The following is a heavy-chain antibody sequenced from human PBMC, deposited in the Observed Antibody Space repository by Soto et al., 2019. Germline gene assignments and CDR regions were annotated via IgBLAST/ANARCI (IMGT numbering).Heavy chain of an antibody. CDR2: IYYTGST. CDR1: GGSISNYF. D-gene: IGHD6-19*01. Sequence: SETLSLTCTVSGGSISNYFWSWIRRSPVKGLEWIGYIYYTGSTTYHPSLKSRVTISVDTSKNQFSLNLTSVTAADTAVYYCARYSSGWPGNGMDVWGRGTTVTVSS. V-gene: IGHV4-59*01. CDR3: ARYSSGWPGNGMDV. J-gene: IGHJ6*02.